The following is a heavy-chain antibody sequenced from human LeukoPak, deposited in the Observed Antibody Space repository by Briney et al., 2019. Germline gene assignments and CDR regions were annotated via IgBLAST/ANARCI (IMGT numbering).Heavy chain of an antibody. CDR2: IYYSGTT. J-gene: IGHJ4*02. Sequence: SETLSLTCTVSGGSISSYYWSWIRQPPGKGLEWIGYIYYSGTTNYNPSLKSRVTMSVDTSKNQFSLNLSSVTAADTAVYYCARGGGEVDYWGQGTLVTVSS. V-gene: IGHV4-59*01. CDR1: GGSISSYY. CDR3: ARGGGEVDY. D-gene: IGHD3-10*01.